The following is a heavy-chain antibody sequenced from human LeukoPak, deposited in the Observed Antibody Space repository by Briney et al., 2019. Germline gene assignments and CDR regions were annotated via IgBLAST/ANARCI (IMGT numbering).Heavy chain of an antibody. CDR3: ARDPLYGGVDLDH. V-gene: IGHV3-7*01. CDR2: IKQDGSEK. CDR1: GLTFSNYW. D-gene: IGHD4-23*01. Sequence: GGSLRLSCAASGLTFSNYWMNWVRQAPGKGLEWVANIKQDGSEKYYVDSVKGRFTISRDNAKNSLYLQMNSLRAEDTAVYYCARDPLYGGVDLDHWGQGTLVTVSS. J-gene: IGHJ4*02.